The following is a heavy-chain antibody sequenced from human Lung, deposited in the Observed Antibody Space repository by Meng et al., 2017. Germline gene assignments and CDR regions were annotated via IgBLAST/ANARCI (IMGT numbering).Heavy chain of an antibody. Sequence: SETLSLTCTVSGGSISSYYWSWIRQPPGKGLEWIGYIYYSGSTNYNPSLKSRVTISEDTSKNQFSLKLSSVTAADTAVYYCASLPPYGDYWFDPWGQGTLVTVSS. D-gene: IGHD4-17*01. CDR2: IYYSGST. CDR1: GGSISSYY. J-gene: IGHJ5*02. V-gene: IGHV4-59*01. CDR3: ASLPPYGDYWFDP.